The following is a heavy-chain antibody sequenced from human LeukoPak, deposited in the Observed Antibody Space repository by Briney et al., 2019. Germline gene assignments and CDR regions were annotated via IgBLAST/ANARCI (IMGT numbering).Heavy chain of an antibody. J-gene: IGHJ3*02. V-gene: IGHV4-30-4*01. CDR2: IYYSGST. D-gene: IGHD3-22*01. CDR3: ARGLAYYYDSSGYFGDAFDI. CDR1: GGSISSGDYY. Sequence: SETLSLTCTVSGGSISSGDYYWSWIRQPPGKGLEWIGYIYYSGSTYYNPSLKSRVTISVDTSKNQFSLKLSSVTAADTAVYYCARGLAYYYDSSGYFGDAFDIWGQGTMVTVSS.